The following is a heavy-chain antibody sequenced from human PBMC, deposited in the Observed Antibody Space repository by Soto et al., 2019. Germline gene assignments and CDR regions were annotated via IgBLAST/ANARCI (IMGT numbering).Heavy chain of an antibody. J-gene: IGHJ6*02. CDR3: ARALYYDFWSGYFAGDHNYGMDV. CDR2: IYYSGST. D-gene: IGHD3-3*01. V-gene: IGHV4-30-4*01. CDR1: GGSISSGDYY. Sequence: SETLSLTCTVSGGSISSGDYYWSWIRQPPGKGLEWIGYIYYSGSTYYNPSLKSRVTISVDTSKNQFSLKLSSVTAADTAVYYCARALYYDFWSGYFAGDHNYGMDVWGQGTTVTVSS.